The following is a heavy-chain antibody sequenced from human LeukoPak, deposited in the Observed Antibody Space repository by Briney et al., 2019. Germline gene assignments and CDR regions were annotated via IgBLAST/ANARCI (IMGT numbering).Heavy chain of an antibody. CDR1: GFTFSSYG. Sequence: GGSLRLSCAASGFTFSSYGVHWVRQAPGKGLEWVAFIRYDGSNKYYADSVKGRFTISRDNSKNTLYLQMNSLRAEDTAVYYCAKDGSYYGSGSYYSGVYFDYWGQGTLVTVSS. D-gene: IGHD3-10*01. CDR3: AKDGSYYGSGSYYSGVYFDY. V-gene: IGHV3-30*02. CDR2: IRYDGSNK. J-gene: IGHJ4*02.